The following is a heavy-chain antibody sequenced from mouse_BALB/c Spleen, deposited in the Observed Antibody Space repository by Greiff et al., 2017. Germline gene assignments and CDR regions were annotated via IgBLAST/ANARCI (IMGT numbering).Heavy chain of an antibody. D-gene: IGHD1-1*01. Sequence: QVQLQQSAAELARPGASVKMSCKASGYTFTSYTMHWVKQRPGQGLEWIGYINPSSGYTEYNQKFKDKTTLTADKSSSTAYMQLSSLTSEDSAVYYCARSVYYYGSSTGFDYWGQGTTLTVSS. V-gene: IGHV1-4*02. CDR3: ARSVYYYGSSTGFDY. CDR2: INPSSGYT. J-gene: IGHJ2*01. CDR1: GYTFTSYT.